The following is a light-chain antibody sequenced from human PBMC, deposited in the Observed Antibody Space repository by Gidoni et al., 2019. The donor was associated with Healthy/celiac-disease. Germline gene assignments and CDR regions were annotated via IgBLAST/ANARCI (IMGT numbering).Light chain of an antibody. CDR2: DVS. CDR3: CSYAGSYTLV. CDR1: SSDVGGYNY. Sequence: QSDLTRPRSVSGSPGQSVTISCTGTSSDVGGYNYFSWYQQHPGQAPKLMIYDVSKRPSGVPDRFSGSKSGNTASLTISGLQAEDESDYYCCSYAGSYTLVFGGGTKLTVL. J-gene: IGLJ2*01. V-gene: IGLV2-11*01.